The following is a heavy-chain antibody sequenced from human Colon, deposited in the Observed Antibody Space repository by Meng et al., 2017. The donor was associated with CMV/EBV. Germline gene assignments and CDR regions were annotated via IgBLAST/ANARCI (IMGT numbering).Heavy chain of an antibody. Sequence: QLHLQESGPGLVKPSETLSFTCIVAGDLTSGGSHYWGWIRQPPGKGLEWIGSIYYTGNTYYNPALKNRVTISRDASKNQFSLRVTSVTAADTAVYFCARDHSISWFYYWGQGTLVTVSS. CDR3: ARDHSISWFYY. CDR2: IYYTGNT. V-gene: IGHV4-39*07. D-gene: IGHD6-13*01. CDR1: GDLTSGGSHY. J-gene: IGHJ4*02.